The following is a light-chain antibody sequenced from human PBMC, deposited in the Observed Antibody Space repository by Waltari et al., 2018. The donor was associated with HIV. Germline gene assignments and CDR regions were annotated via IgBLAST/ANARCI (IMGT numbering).Light chain of an antibody. J-gene: IGLJ3*02. CDR3: ATWDDSLNGRV. V-gene: IGLV1-44*01. CDR2: NNN. CDR1: RSNIGSNT. Sequence: QSVLTQPPSASGTPGQRVTISCSGSRSNIGSNTVTWYQQLPGTAPKLLIYNNNHRPSGVPDRFSGSKSGTSASLAISGLQSEDEADYYCATWDDSLNGRVFGGWTKLTVL.